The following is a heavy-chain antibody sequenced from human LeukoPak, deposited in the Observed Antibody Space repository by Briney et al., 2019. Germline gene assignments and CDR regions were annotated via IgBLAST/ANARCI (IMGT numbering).Heavy chain of an antibody. D-gene: IGHD3-9*01. CDR1: GYTFTGYY. Sequence: GASVKVSCKASGYTFTGYYMHWVRQAPGQGLEWMGWINPNSGGTNYAQKFQGRVIMTRDTSISTAYMELSRLRSDDTAVYYCAREVLRYFDWLSDAFDIWGQGTMVTVSS. CDR2: INPNSGGT. CDR3: AREVLRYFDWLSDAFDI. V-gene: IGHV1-2*02. J-gene: IGHJ3*02.